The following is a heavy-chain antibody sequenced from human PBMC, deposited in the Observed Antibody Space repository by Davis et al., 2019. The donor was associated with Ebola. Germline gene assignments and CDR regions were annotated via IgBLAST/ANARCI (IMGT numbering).Heavy chain of an antibody. CDR3: ARGRAFYYYYGMDV. CDR2: IYYSGST. D-gene: IGHD3-16*01. V-gene: IGHV4-59*12. CDR1: GGSISSYY. Sequence: MPSETLSLTCTVSGGSISSYYWSWIRQPPGKGLEWIGYIYYSGSTNYNPSLKSRVTISLDTSKNQFSLKLSSLTAADTAVYYCARGRAFYYYYGMDVWGQGTTVTVSS. J-gene: IGHJ6*02.